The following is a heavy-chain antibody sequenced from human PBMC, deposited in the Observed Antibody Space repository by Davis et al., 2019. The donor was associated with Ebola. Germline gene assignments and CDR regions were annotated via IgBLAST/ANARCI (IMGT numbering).Heavy chain of an antibody. V-gene: IGHV3-23*01. CDR1: GFTISSHS. Sequence: GESLKISCAASGFTISSHSMNWVRQAPGKGLEWVSSISGTGGSTYYADSVKGRFTISRDNSKNMLFLQMSSLRADDTAMYYCARDGYNYVALDIWGRGTMVTVSS. J-gene: IGHJ3*02. CDR2: ISGTGGST. D-gene: IGHD5-24*01. CDR3: ARDGYNYVALDI.